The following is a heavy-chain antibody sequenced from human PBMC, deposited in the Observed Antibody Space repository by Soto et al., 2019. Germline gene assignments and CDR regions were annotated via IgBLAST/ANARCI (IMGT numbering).Heavy chain of an antibody. V-gene: IGHV1-18*01. CDR3: ARDREGAPPRRAFDI. CDR2: ISAYNGDT. D-gene: IGHD1-26*01. Sequence: QVQLVQSGAEMKKPGASVKVSCKASGYTFTNYGISWVRQAPGQGLEWMGWISAYNGDTNYAQKLQGRVTMTADTPTSPAYMALRGLGSDDTSMYYCARDREGAPPRRAFDIWGQGTMVTVSS. CDR1: GYTFTNYG. J-gene: IGHJ3*02.